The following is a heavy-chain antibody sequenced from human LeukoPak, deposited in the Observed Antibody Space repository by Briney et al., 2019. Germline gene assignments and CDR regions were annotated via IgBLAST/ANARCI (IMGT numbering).Heavy chain of an antibody. Sequence: SVKVSCKASGGTFSSYAISWVRQAPGQGLEWMGGIIPIFGTANYAQMFQGRVTITTDEYTSTAYMELSSQRSEDTGVYFCARVRSGSYSRYYFAFWGQGTLVSVSS. CDR2: IIPIFGTA. CDR1: GGTFSSYA. V-gene: IGHV1-69*05. D-gene: IGHD1-26*01. CDR3: ARVRSGSYSRYYFAF. J-gene: IGHJ4*02.